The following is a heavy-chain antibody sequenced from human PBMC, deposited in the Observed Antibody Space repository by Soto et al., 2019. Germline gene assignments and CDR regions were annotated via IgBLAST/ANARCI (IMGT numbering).Heavy chain of an antibody. D-gene: IGHD3-10*01. CDR3: ARLLGSYVDNNWFDP. Sequence: SETLSLTCTVSGGSISSSSYYWGWIRQPPGKGLEWIGSIYYSGSTYYNPSLKSRVTISVDTSKNQFSLKLSSVTAADTAVYYCARLLGSYVDNNWFDPWGQGTLVTVSS. J-gene: IGHJ5*02. V-gene: IGHV4-39*01. CDR2: IYYSGST. CDR1: GGSISSSSYY.